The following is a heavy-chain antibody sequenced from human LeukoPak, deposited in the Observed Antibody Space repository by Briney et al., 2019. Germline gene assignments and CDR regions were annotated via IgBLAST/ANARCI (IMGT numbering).Heavy chain of an antibody. CDR3: AKDGPPDYYDSSGYYYDY. CDR2: ISGSGGST. V-gene: IGHV3-23*01. CDR1: GFTFSSYW. D-gene: IGHD3-22*01. J-gene: IGHJ4*02. Sequence: GGSLRLSCAASGFTFSSYWMSWVRQAPGKGLEWVSAISGSGGSTYYADSVKGRFTISRDNSKNTLYLQMNSLRAEDTAVYYCAKDGPPDYYDSSGYYYDYWGQGTLVTVSS.